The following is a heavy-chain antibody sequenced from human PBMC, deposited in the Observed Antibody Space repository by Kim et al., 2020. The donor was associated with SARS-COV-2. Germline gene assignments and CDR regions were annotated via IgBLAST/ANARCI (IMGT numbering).Heavy chain of an antibody. V-gene: IGHV4-59*08. Sequence: SETLSLTCTVSGGSISSYYWSWIRQPPGKGLEWIGYIYYSGSTNYNPSLKSRVTISVDTSKNQFSLKLSSVTAADTAVYYCARLHPTTVTTSLAYGMDVWGQGTTVTVSS. J-gene: IGHJ6*02. CDR1: GGSISSYY. D-gene: IGHD4-17*01. CDR3: ARLHPTTVTTSLAYGMDV. CDR2: IYYSGST.